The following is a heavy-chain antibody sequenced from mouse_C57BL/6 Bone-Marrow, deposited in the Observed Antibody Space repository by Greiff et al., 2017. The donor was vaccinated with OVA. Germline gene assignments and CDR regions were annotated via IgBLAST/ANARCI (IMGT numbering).Heavy chain of an antibody. V-gene: IGHV1-81*01. J-gene: IGHJ2*01. CDR3: ARRDYDGGGFDY. CDR2: IYPRSGNT. Sequence: SGAELARPGASVKLSCKASGYTFTSYGISWVKQRTGQGLEWIGEIYPRSGNTYYNEKFKGKATLTADKSSSTAYMELRSLTSEDSAVYFCARRDYDGGGFDYWGQGTTLTVSS. D-gene: IGHD2-4*01. CDR1: GYTFTSYG.